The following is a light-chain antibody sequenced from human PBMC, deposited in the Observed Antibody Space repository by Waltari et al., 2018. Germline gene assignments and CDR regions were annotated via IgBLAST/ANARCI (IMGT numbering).Light chain of an antibody. CDR1: QSISKW. CDR3: QQYNSYSLLS. CDR2: KAS. V-gene: IGKV1-5*03. J-gene: IGKJ4*01. Sequence: DIQMTQSPSTLSASVGDRVIFSCRASQSISKWLAWDQQKPGKAPKLLIYKASTLESRVPSRFSGSGSGTEFTLTISSLQPEDFATYYCQQYNSYSLLSFGGGTKVEIK.